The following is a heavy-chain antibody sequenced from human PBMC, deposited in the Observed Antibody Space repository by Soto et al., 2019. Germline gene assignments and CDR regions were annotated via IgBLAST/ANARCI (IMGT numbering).Heavy chain of an antibody. D-gene: IGHD1-1*01. CDR2: VKGKSDGGTA. V-gene: IGHV3-15*07. Sequence: PGGSLRLSCVVSSVTFSKTWMNLVRQAPGKGLEWVGRVKGKSDGGTADYAAPVQGRFTVSRDDSEDTLYLQMNSLKAEDTAVYYCVYNMDVWGQGTTVTVSS. CDR1: SVTFSKTW. CDR3: VYNMDV. J-gene: IGHJ6*02.